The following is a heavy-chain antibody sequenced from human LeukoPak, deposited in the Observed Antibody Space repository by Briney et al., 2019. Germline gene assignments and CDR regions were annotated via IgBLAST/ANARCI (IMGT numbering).Heavy chain of an antibody. V-gene: IGHV3-21*01. CDR3: AMATDSYQFDY. J-gene: IGHJ4*02. D-gene: IGHD5-24*01. Sequence: TGGSLRLSCAVSGFTFSTYSMNWVRQAPGKGLEWVSYISGSGSYIYYADSVKGRFTISRDNGKNSLYLQMNSLRAEDTAVYYCAMATDSYQFDYWGQGTLVTVSS. CDR2: ISGSGSYI. CDR1: GFTFSTYS.